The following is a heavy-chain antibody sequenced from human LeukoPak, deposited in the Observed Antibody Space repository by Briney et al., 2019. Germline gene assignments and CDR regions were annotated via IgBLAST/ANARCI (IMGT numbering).Heavy chain of an antibody. V-gene: IGHV3-23*01. CDR2: ISGSGGST. Sequence: GGSLRLSCAASGFTFSSYAMSWVRQAPGKGLEWVSAISGSGGSTYYADSVKGRFSISRDNTKNTLYLQMNRLRAEDTAVYYSAKVGGHFIGGSCPLTNAFDSGAKGKLS. D-gene: IGHD2-15*01. CDR3: AKVGGHFIGGSCPLTNAFDS. CDR1: GFTFSSYA. J-gene: IGHJ3*02.